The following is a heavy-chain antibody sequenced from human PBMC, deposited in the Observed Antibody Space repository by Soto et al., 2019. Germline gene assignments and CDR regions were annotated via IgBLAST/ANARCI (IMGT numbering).Heavy chain of an antibody. D-gene: IGHD3-16*02. CDR2: IYYSGST. V-gene: IGHV4-59*01. J-gene: IGHJ5*02. CDR3: AREADYVWGSYLGLFDP. Sequence: SETLSLTCTVSGGSISSYYWSWIRQPPGKGLEWIGYIYYSGSTNYNPSLKSRVTISVDTSKNQFSLKLSSVTAADTAVYYCAREADYVWGSYLGLFDPWGQGTLVTVSS. CDR1: GGSISSYY.